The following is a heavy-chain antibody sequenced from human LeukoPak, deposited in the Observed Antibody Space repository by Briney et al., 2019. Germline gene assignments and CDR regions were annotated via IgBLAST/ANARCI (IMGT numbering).Heavy chain of an antibody. CDR2: IYYSGST. Sequence: PSETLSLTXTVSGGSISSSSYYWGWIRQLPGRGLEWIGSIYYSGSTYYNPSLKSRVTISVDTSKNQFSLKLSSVTAADTAVYYCASHRGRTGYSSSWYGTFDYWGQGTLVTVSS. J-gene: IGHJ4*02. CDR3: ASHRGRTGYSSSWYGTFDY. D-gene: IGHD6-13*01. V-gene: IGHV4-39*01. CDR1: GGSISSSSYY.